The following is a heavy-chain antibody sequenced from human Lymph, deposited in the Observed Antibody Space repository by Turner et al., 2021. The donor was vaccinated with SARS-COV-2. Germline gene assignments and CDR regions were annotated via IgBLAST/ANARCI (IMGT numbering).Heavy chain of an antibody. CDR1: GDTFSSYHA. Sequence: QVQLLQSGAEVKKPGSSVKVSCKPYGDTFSSYHAINWVRQAPGQGLEWRGGIIPIFGRANNAQKFQARITITADESTNTAYMELSSLRSEDTAVYYCARERGSISGAVRGMDVWGQGTTVTVSS. CDR2: IIPIFGRA. CDR3: ARERGSISGAVRGMDV. J-gene: IGHJ6*02. D-gene: IGHD7-27*01. V-gene: IGHV1-69*01.